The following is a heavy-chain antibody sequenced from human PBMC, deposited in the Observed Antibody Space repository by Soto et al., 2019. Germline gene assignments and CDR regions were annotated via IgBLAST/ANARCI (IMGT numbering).Heavy chain of an antibody. J-gene: IGHJ4*02. CDR1: GFTFSSYA. V-gene: IGHV3-23*01. D-gene: IGHD4-17*01. Sequence: EVQLLESGGGLVQPGGSLRLSCAASGFTFSSYAMSWVRQAPGKGLEWVSAISGSGGSTYYADSVKGRFTISRDNSKNTLYLQMNSLRAEDTAVYYCAKTGTLRPSGVYRSSYTVTTPQDYWGQGTLVTVSS. CDR2: ISGSGGST. CDR3: AKTGTLRPSGVYRSSYTVTTPQDY.